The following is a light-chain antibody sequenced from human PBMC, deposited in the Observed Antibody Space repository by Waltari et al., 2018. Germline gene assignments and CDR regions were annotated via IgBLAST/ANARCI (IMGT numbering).Light chain of an antibody. CDR3: CSYAGSYTFDV. V-gene: IGLV2-11*01. Sequence: QSALTQPRSVSGSPGQSVTISCTGTSSDVGRYNYVPWYQQHPGKAPKRMIYDVSKRPSGVPDRFSGSKSGNTASLTISGLQAEDEADYYCCSYAGSYTFDVFGTGTKVTVL. J-gene: IGLJ1*01. CDR2: DVS. CDR1: SSDVGRYNY.